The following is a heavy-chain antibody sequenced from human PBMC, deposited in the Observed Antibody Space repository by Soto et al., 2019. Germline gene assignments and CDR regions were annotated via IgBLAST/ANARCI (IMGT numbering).Heavy chain of an antibody. CDR2: ISSSSSYI. CDR1: GFTFSSYS. D-gene: IGHD2-15*01. CDR3: ARDYCSGGSCYNDY. V-gene: IGHV3-21*01. J-gene: IGHJ4*02. Sequence: GGSLRLSCAASGFTFSSYSMNWVRQAPGKGLEWVSSISSSSSYIYYADSVKGRFTISRDNAKNSLYLQMNSLRAEDTAVYYCARDYCSGGSCYNDYWGQGTLVTVS.